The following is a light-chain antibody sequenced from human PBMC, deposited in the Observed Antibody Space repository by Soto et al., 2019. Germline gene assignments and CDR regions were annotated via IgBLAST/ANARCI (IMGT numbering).Light chain of an antibody. V-gene: IGKV1-5*03. Sequence: DIQMTQSPSTLSASVGDRVTITCRASQSISSWLAWYQQKPGKAPKVLIYNASNLESGVPSRFSGSGSGTEFTLTISSLQPDDFASYYCQQYKTYSRTFGQGTKVEIK. CDR2: NAS. J-gene: IGKJ1*01. CDR1: QSISSW. CDR3: QQYKTYSRT.